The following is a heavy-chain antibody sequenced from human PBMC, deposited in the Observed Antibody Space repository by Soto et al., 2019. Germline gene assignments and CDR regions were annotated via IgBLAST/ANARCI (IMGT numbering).Heavy chain of an antibody. J-gene: IGHJ4*02. CDR1: GYTLTAYY. D-gene: IGHD5-12*01. V-gene: IGHV1-2*02. CDR3: ARDGSGGNDLFEY. CDR2: INTNSGGT. Sequence: QVHLVQSGAEVKKPGASVKVSCKSSGYTLTAYYIHWVRQAPGQGLEWMGWINTNSGGTNYAQKFQCRVTMTRDTTISTACMELSRLRSDDTAVYYGARDGSGGNDLFEYWGQGTLVTVSS.